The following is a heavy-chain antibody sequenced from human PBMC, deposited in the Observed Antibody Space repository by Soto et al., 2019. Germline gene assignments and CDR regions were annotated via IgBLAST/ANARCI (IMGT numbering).Heavy chain of an antibody. V-gene: IGHV1-2*04. CDR3: ARAGDSSGWYFSDY. D-gene: IGHD6-19*01. CDR1: GYTFTGYY. CDR2: INPNSGGT. Sequence: ASVKVSCKASGYTFTGYYMHWVRQAPGQGLEWMGWINPNSGGTNYAQKFQGWVTMTRDTSISTAYMELSRLRSDDTAVYYCARAGDSSGWYFSDYWGQGTLVTVSS. J-gene: IGHJ4*02.